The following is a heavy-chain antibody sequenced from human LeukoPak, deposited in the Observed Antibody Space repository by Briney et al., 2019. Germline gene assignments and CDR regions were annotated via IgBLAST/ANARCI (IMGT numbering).Heavy chain of an antibody. Sequence: GGSLRISCAASGFTFSSYATHWVRQAPGKGLEWVAVISYDGSNKYYADSVKGRFTISRDNSKNTLYLQMNSLRAEDTAVYYCARVGAWYYDSSGYPASDAFDIWGQGTMVTVSS. D-gene: IGHD3-22*01. J-gene: IGHJ3*02. CDR1: GFTFSSYA. V-gene: IGHV3-30-3*01. CDR2: ISYDGSNK. CDR3: ARVGAWYYDSSGYPASDAFDI.